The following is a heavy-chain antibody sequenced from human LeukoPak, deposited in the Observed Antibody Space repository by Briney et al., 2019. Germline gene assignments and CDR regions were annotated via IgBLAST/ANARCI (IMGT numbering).Heavy chain of an antibody. J-gene: IGHJ4*02. V-gene: IGHV3-23*01. Sequence: PGGSLRLSCAASGFTFSSYAMSWVGQAPGKGLEWVSAISGGGGSTYYADSVKGRFTISRNNSKNTLYLQMNSLRAEDTAVYYCAKDRKHDYGDYGPDYWGQGTLVTVSS. CDR1: GFTFSSYA. CDR2: ISGGGGST. CDR3: AKDRKHDYGDYGPDY. D-gene: IGHD4-17*01.